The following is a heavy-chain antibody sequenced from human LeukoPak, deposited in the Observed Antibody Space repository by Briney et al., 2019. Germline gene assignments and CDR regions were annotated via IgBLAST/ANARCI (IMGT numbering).Heavy chain of an antibody. CDR2: ISGSDGRT. V-gene: IGHV3-23*01. CDR1: GFTFSSYA. Sequence: PGGSLRLSCAASGFTFSSYAMSWVHQAPGKGLEWVSGISGSDGRTNYADCVKGRFTISRDNSKNMLYLQMNSLRAEDTALYYCAKDADISVELVVITSFDSWGQGTLVTVSS. J-gene: IGHJ4*02. CDR3: AKDADISVELVVITSFDS. D-gene: IGHD3-22*01.